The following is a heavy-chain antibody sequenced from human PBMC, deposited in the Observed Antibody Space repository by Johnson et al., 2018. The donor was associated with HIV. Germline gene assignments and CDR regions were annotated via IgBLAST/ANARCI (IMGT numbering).Heavy chain of an antibody. J-gene: IGHJ3*01. V-gene: IGHV3-30*14. CDR3: AREDTPFGSPHEGDPFDV. D-gene: IGHD3-16*01. CDR2: ISYDGSNK. CDR1: GFTFSSYA. Sequence: QVQLVESGGGVVQPGRSLRLSCAASGFTFSSYAMHWVRQAPGKGLEWVAFISYDGSNKYYADSVKGRFTISRDNSKNTLYLQMNSLRAEDTAVYFCAREDTPFGSPHEGDPFDVWGQGTMVTVSS.